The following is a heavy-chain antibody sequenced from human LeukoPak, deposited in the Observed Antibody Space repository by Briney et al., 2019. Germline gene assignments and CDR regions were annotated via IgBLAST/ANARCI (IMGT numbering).Heavy chain of an antibody. D-gene: IGHD6-19*01. CDR3: ARGSTPVAGTGIWFDP. J-gene: IGHJ5*02. CDR1: GASFSGYY. CDR2: INHSGST. V-gene: IGHV4-34*01. Sequence: KTSETLSLTCAVYGASFSGYYWSWIRQPPGKGLEWIGEINHSGSTNYNPSLKSRVTISVDTSKNQFSLKLSSVTAADTAVYYCARGSTPVAGTGIWFDPWGQGTLVTVSS.